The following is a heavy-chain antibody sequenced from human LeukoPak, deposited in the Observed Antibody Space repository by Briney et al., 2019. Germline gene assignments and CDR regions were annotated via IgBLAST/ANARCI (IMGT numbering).Heavy chain of an antibody. CDR3: ARHVPGEYSSRLNWFDP. V-gene: IGHV4-39*01. J-gene: IGHJ5*02. D-gene: IGHD6-13*01. CDR1: GGSISSSSYY. CDR2: IYYSGKA. Sequence: PSETLSLTCTVSGGSISSSSYYWGWIRQPPGKGLEWIGSIYYSGKAYYNPSLKSRVTISVDTSKNQFSLKLSSVTAADTAVYYCARHVPGEYSSRLNWFDPWGQGTLVTVSS.